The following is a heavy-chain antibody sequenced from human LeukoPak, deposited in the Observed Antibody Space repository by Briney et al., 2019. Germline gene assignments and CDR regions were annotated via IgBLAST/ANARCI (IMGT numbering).Heavy chain of an antibody. Sequence: PGGSLRLSCAASGFTFSDYEMNWVRQPPGKGLEWIGSIYYSGSTYYNPSLKSRVTISVDTSKNQFSLKLSSVTAADTAVYYCARGVPSPKVVAATQFDYWGQGTLVTVSS. CDR3: ARGVPSPKVVAATQFDY. V-gene: IGHV4-38-2*01. CDR1: GFTFSDYE. J-gene: IGHJ4*02. CDR2: IYYSGST. D-gene: IGHD2-15*01.